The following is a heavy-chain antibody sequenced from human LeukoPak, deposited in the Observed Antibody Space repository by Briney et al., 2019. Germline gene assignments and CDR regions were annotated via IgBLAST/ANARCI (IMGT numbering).Heavy chain of an antibody. J-gene: IGHJ3*02. D-gene: IGHD4-17*01. CDR3: AKDPNGDYIGTFDI. CDR2: ISYAGNNK. V-gene: IGHV3-30-3*01. Sequence: TGGSLRLSCAASGFIFDSYALHWVRQSPGKGLDWVATISYAGNNKDYTDSVKGRFTISRDNSKNTLYLQMNSLRAEDTAVYYCAKDPNGDYIGTFDIWGQGTMVTVSS. CDR1: GFIFDSYA.